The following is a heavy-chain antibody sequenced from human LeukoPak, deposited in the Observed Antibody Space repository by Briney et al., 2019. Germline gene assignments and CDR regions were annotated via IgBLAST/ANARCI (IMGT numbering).Heavy chain of an antibody. Sequence: ASVKVSCKASGYTFTSYDINWVRQATGQGLEWMGWMNPNSGNTGYAQKFQGRVTMTEDTSTDTAYMELRSLRSEDTAVYYCATGGQWDLLVYWGQGTLVTVSS. CDR1: GYTFTSYD. D-gene: IGHD1-26*01. V-gene: IGHV1-8*01. CDR2: MNPNSGNT. J-gene: IGHJ4*02. CDR3: ATGGQWDLLVY.